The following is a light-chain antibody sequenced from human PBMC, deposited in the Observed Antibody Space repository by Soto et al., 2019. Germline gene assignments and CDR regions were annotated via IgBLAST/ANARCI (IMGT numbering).Light chain of an antibody. J-gene: IGLJ3*02. Sequence: QPLLTQSPSAAASLGASVKLTCTLSSGHSSYAIAWHQQQPEQGPRYLMKLNSDGSHSKGDGIPDRFSGSSSGAERYLTISGLQSEDEADYYCQTWGTGIQVFGGGTKVTVL. CDR2: LNSDGSH. CDR1: SGHSSYA. V-gene: IGLV4-69*01. CDR3: QTWGTGIQV.